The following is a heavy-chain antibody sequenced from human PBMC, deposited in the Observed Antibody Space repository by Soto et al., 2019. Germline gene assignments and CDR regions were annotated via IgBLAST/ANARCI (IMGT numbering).Heavy chain of an antibody. CDR1: GFSFSTYG. J-gene: IGHJ5*02. Sequence: XVSLRLSGAASGFSFSTYGMHGVRQAAGKGLERVAVISYDGSNKYYADSVKGRFTISRDNSKNTVYLQMNSLRTEDTAVYYCAKNPTPHYGSNNWFDPWGQGTLVTVSS. CDR3: AKNPTPHYGSNNWFDP. V-gene: IGHV3-30*18. CDR2: ISYDGSNK. D-gene: IGHD3-10*01.